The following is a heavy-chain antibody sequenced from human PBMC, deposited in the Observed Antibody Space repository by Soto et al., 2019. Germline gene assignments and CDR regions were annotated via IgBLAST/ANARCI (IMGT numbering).Heavy chain of an antibody. CDR3: ARTDRDFYGLDV. Sequence: GGSLRLSCVVSGFTFSDYCMNWVRQAPGRGLEWVASISSGGNFIYYADSVEGRFTISRENAQNSFFLQMNSLRVGDTAVYYCARTDRDFYGLDVWGQGTTVTVSS. CDR1: GFTFSDYC. J-gene: IGHJ6*02. CDR2: ISSGGNFI. V-gene: IGHV3-21*01.